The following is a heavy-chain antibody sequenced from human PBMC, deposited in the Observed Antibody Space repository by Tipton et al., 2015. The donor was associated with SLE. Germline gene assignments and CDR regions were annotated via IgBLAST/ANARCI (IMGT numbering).Heavy chain of an antibody. Sequence: SLRLSCAASGFTFSGSAMHWVRQASGKGLEWVGRIRSKANSYATAYAASVKGRFTISRDDSKNTAYLQMNSLKTADTAVYYCTRRPRLGSSDDAFDIWGQGTMVTVSS. CDR3: TRRPRLGSSDDAFDI. CDR1: GFTFSGSA. CDR2: IRSKANSYAT. D-gene: IGHD6-6*01. J-gene: IGHJ3*02. V-gene: IGHV3-73*01.